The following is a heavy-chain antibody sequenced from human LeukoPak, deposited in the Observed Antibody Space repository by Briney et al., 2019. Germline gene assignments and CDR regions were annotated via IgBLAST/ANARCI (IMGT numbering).Heavy chain of an antibody. Sequence: PSETLSLTCTVSGGSISSYYWSWIRQPPGKGLEWIGYIYYSGSTNYNPSLKSRVTISVDTSKNQFSLKLSSVTAADMAVYYCARVARGLLWFRNYYYMDVWGKGTTVTISS. J-gene: IGHJ6*03. D-gene: IGHD3-10*01. CDR2: IYYSGST. V-gene: IGHV4-59*01. CDR1: GGSISSYY. CDR3: ARVARGLLWFRNYYYMDV.